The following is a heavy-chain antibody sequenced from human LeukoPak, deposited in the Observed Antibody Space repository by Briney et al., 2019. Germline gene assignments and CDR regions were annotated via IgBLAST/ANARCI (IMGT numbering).Heavy chain of an antibody. CDR3: VKSGGYGLIDY. J-gene: IGHJ4*02. V-gene: IGHV4-34*01. Sequence: SETLSLTCAVYGGSFSGYYWSWIRQPPGKGLEWIGEINHSGSTNYNPSLKSRVTISIDTSKNQFSLRLNSVTAADTAMYYCVKSGGYGLIDYWGQGTLVTVSS. CDR1: GGSFSGYY. CDR2: INHSGST. D-gene: IGHD1-26*01.